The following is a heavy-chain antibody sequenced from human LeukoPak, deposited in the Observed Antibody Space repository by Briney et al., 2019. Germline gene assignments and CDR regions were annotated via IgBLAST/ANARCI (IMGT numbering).Heavy chain of an antibody. J-gene: IGHJ4*02. Sequence: ASETLSLTCTVSGVSISSYYWSWIRQPPGKGLEWIGYIYYSGSTNYNPSLKSRVTISVDTSKNQFSLKLSSVTAADTAVYYCAKGPRVGRGSSGRIDYWGQGTLVTVSS. CDR1: GVSISSYY. CDR3: AKGPRVGRGSSGRIDY. D-gene: IGHD3-22*01. V-gene: IGHV4-59*01. CDR2: IYYSGST.